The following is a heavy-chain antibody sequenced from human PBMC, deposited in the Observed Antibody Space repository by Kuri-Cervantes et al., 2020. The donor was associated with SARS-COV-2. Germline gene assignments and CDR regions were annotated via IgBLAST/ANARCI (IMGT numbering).Heavy chain of an antibody. CDR1: TITFSNCR. CDR2: INTSTRTK. Sequence: GGSLRLSCAASTITFSNCRMSRVRQAPGKGLEWVSDINTSTRTKYYVGSVKGRFTICRDKSRNSLYLQMNSLRAEDTAVYYCARGSRGYYYDSSGTFDCWGQGTLVTVSS. D-gene: IGHD3-22*01. J-gene: IGHJ4*02. CDR3: ARGSRGYYYDSSGTFDC. V-gene: IGHV3-48*01.